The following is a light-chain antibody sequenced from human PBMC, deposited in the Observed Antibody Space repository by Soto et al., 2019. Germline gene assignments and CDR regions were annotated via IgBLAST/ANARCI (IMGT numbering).Light chain of an antibody. Sequence: QSALTQPASVSGSPGQSITISCTGASSDVGAYNYVSWYQQHPGKAPKLMIFDVSSRPSGVSDRFSGSKSGNTASLTISGLQAEDEADYYCSSYTTSLTYVFGTGTKLTV. CDR3: SSYTTSLTYV. CDR2: DVS. V-gene: IGLV2-14*03. CDR1: SSDVGAYNY. J-gene: IGLJ1*01.